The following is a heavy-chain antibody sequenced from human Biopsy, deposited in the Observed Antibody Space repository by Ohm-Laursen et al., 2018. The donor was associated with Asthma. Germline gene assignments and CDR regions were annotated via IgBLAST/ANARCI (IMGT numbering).Heavy chain of an antibody. D-gene: IGHD3-22*01. Sequence: TLSLTWTVSGDSISSYYWTWIRQHPGKGLEWIGFIYYSGSTYYNPSPKSRVSISIDTSKNQFSLKLSSVTAADTAVYYCARAQDYYDSRGYYRSFDYWGQGTLVTVSS. CDR2: IYYSGST. J-gene: IGHJ4*02. CDR1: GDSISSYY. CDR3: ARAQDYYDSRGYYRSFDY. V-gene: IGHV4-31*02.